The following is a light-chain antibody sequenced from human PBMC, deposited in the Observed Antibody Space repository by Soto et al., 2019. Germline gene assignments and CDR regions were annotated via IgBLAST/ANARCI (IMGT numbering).Light chain of an antibody. CDR1: QTVNSIY. V-gene: IGKV3-20*01. Sequence: ESVLTQSPGTLSLYRGERATLSCRASQTVNSIYFAWYQRKPGQAPRLLIYGASKRATGIPDRFSGSGSGTDFTRTISKLEAEDFGVYYCQQYDTSPRTFGQGTKVEIK. CDR3: QQYDTSPRT. CDR2: GAS. J-gene: IGKJ1*01.